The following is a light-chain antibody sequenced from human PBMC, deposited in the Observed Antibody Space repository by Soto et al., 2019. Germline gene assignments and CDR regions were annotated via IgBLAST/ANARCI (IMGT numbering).Light chain of an antibody. CDR2: EVS. CDR1: SSDVGGYNY. Sequence: QSVLTQPASLSGSPGQSITISCTGTSSDVGGYNYVSWYQQQPGKAPKLMIYEVSNRPSGVSNRFSGSKSGNTASLTISGLQAEDEADYYCSSYTSSSTPLWVFGTGTKVTVL. J-gene: IGLJ1*01. V-gene: IGLV2-14*01. CDR3: SSYTSSSTPLWV.